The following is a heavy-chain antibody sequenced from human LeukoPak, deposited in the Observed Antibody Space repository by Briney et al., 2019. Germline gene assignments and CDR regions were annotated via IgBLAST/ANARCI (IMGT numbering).Heavy chain of an antibody. V-gene: IGHV1-69*13. CDR2: IIPIFGTA. CDR3: ARGDWGFGDQLLFDY. D-gene: IGHD3-10*01. CDR1: GGTFSSYA. Sequence: ASVKVSCKASGGTFSSYAISWVRQAPGQGLEWMGGIIPIFGTANYAQKFQGRVTITADESTSTAYMELSSLRSEDTAVYYCARGDWGFGDQLLFDYWGQGTLVTVSS. J-gene: IGHJ4*02.